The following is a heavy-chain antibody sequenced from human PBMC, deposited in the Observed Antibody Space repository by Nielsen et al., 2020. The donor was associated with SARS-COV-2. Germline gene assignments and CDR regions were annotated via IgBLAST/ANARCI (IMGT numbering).Heavy chain of an antibody. D-gene: IGHD2-2*01. CDR2: INHSGST. Sequence: ESLKISCAVYGGSFSGYYWSWIRQPPGKGLEWIGEINHSGSTNYNPSLKSRVTISVDTSKNQFSLKLSSVTAADTAVYYCARGSPLGYCSSTSCYRRGWFDPWGQGTLVTVSS. V-gene: IGHV4-34*01. J-gene: IGHJ5*02. CDR3: ARGSPLGYCSSTSCYRRGWFDP. CDR1: GGSFSGYY.